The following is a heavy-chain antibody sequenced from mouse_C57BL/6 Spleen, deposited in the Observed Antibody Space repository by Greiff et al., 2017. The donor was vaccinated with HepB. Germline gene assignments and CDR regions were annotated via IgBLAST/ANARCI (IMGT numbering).Heavy chain of an antibody. CDR2: IDPSDSYT. J-gene: IGHJ2*01. CDR3: ARGGITTVVGDY. D-gene: IGHD1-1*01. V-gene: IGHV1-50*01. Sequence: VQLQQPGAELVKPGASVKLSCKASGYTFTSYWMQWVKQRPGQGLEWIGEIDPSDSYTNYNQKFKGKATLTVDTSSSTAYMQRSSLTSEDSAVYYWARGGITTVVGDYWGQGTTLAVSS. CDR1: GYTFTSYW.